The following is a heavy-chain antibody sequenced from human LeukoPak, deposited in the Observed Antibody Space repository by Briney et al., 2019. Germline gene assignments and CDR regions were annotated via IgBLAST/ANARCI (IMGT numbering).Heavy chain of an antibody. D-gene: IGHD2-2*01. V-gene: IGHV3-30*18. J-gene: IGHJ6*02. CDR3: AKRGRSSTSFNGMDV. Sequence: GGSLRLSCVASGFTFSSYGMHLVRQAPGKGLEWVAVISYDGSNKYYADSVKGRFTISRDNSKNTLYLQMNSLRAEDTAVYYRAKRGRSSTSFNGMDVWGQGTTVTVSS. CDR2: ISYDGSNK. CDR1: GFTFSSYG.